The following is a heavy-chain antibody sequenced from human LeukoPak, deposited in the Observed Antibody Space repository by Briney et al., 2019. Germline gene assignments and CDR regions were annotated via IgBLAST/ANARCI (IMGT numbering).Heavy chain of an antibody. D-gene: IGHD2-21*01. J-gene: IGHJ4*02. V-gene: IGHV3-23*01. CDR2: ISGSGGST. CDR3: AKDSPYYCGGDCYSDFDY. Sequence: PGGSLRLSCAASGFTFSSYAMSWVRQAPGKGLEWVSAISGSGGSTYYADSVKGRFTISRDNSKNTLYLQMSSLRAEDTAVYYCAKDSPYYCGGDCYSDFDYWGQGTLVTVSS. CDR1: GFTFSSYA.